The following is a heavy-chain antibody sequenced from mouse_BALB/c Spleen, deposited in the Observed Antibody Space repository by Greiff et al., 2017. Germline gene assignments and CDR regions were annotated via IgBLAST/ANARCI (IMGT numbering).Heavy chain of an antibody. J-gene: IGHJ1*01. CDR2: ISSGSSTI. CDR1: GFTFSSFG. Sequence: DVQLVESGGGLVQPGGSRKLSCAASGFTFSSFGMHWVRQAPEKGLEWVAYISSGSSTIYYADTVKGRFTISRDNPKNTLFLQMTSLRSEDTAMYYCARGALLYWYFDVWGAGTTVTVSS. CDR3: ARGALLYWYFDV. V-gene: IGHV5-17*02. D-gene: IGHD3-1*01.